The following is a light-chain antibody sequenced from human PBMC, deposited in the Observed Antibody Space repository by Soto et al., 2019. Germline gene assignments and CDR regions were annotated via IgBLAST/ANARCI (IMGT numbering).Light chain of an antibody. CDR2: DVS. CDR3: SSYTSSSTLVV. CDR1: SSDVGGYNY. Sequence: QSALTQPASVSGSPGQSITISCTGTSSDVGGYNYVSWYQQHPVKAPKLMIYDVSNRPSGVSTRFSGSKSGNTASLTISGLQAEDDADYYGSSYTSSSTLVVFGGGTQLHVL. V-gene: IGLV2-14*01. J-gene: IGLJ2*01.